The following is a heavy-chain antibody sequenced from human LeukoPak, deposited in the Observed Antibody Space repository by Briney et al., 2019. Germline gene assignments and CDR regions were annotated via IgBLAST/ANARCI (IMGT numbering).Heavy chain of an antibody. CDR2: INHSGST. D-gene: IGHD4-17*01. J-gene: IGHJ5*02. CDR1: GGSFSGYY. Sequence: SETLSLTCAVYGGSFSGYYWSWIRQPPGKGLEWIGEINHSGSTNYNPSLESRVTISVDTSKNQFSLKLSSETAADTAVYYCATRYMTTESWFDPWGQGTLVTVSS. V-gene: IGHV4-34*01. CDR3: ATRYMTTESWFDP.